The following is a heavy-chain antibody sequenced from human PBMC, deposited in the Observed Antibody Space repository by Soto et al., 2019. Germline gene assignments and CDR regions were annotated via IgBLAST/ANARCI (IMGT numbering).Heavy chain of an antibody. D-gene: IGHD3-9*01. CDR3: ARVPYDILTGYGRWFDP. CDR1: GDSIRSYY. Sequence: AETLSLTCTVSGDSIRSYYWNWIREPPGQGLEWIGYIYYSGSTNYNPSLKSRVTISVDTSKNQFSLKLSSVTAADTAVYYCARVPYDILTGYGRWFDPWGQGTLVTVSS. V-gene: IGHV4-59*01. CDR2: IYYSGST. J-gene: IGHJ5*02.